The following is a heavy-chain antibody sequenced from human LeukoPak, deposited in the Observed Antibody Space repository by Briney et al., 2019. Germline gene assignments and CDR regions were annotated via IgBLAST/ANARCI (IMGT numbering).Heavy chain of an antibody. J-gene: IGHJ6*03. V-gene: IGHV4-38-2*02. D-gene: IGHD6-25*01. Sequence: SETLSLTCTVSGFSFSSAYYWGWIRQPPGKGLEWIGNVYHSGSTYFNPSLKSRVTISVDTSQNQFSLKLSSVTAADTAVYYCARDLSGSMDVWGKGTTVTVSS. CDR1: GFSFSSAYY. CDR2: VYHSGST. CDR3: ARDLSGSMDV.